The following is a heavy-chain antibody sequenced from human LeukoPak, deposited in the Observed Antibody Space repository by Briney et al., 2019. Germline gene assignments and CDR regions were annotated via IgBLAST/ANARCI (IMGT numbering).Heavy chain of an antibody. V-gene: IGHV3-48*03. CDR3: AREGSPPPIMVRGSSYGMDV. CDR2: ISSSGSTI. J-gene: IGHJ6*02. D-gene: IGHD3-10*01. CDR1: GLTFSNVW. Sequence: GGSLRLSCEVSGLTFSNVWMHWVRQAPGKGLEWVSYISSSGSTIYYADSVKGRFTISRDNAKNSLYLQMNSLRAEDTAVYYCAREGSPPPIMVRGSSYGMDVWGQGTTVTVSS.